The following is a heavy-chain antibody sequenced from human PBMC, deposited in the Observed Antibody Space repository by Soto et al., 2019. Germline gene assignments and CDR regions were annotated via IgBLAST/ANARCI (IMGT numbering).Heavy chain of an antibody. CDR1: GYTFTSYG. Sequence: GASVKVSCKASGYTFTSYGISWVRQAPGRGLEWMGWISAYNGNTNYAQKLQGRVTMTTDTSTSTAYMELRSLRSDDTAVYYCARVANIVVVPAYGMDVWGQGTTVTVPS. CDR3: ARVANIVVVPAYGMDV. CDR2: ISAYNGNT. V-gene: IGHV1-18*04. J-gene: IGHJ6*02. D-gene: IGHD2-2*01.